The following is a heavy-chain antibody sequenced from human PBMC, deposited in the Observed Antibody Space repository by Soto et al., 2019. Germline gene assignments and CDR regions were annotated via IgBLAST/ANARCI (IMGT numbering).Heavy chain of an antibody. D-gene: IGHD1-1*01. CDR3: ARGGLERRLDY. CDR1: GFTFSGYW. J-gene: IGHJ4*02. CDR2: ITSDGSST. V-gene: IGHV3-74*03. Sequence: EVQLVESGGGLVQPGGSLRLSCAASGFTFSGYWMHWVRQAPGKGLVWVSRITSDGSSTTYADSVKGRFTISRDNAKNTLYLQMNSLRAEDTAVYYCARGGLERRLDYWGQGTLVTVSS.